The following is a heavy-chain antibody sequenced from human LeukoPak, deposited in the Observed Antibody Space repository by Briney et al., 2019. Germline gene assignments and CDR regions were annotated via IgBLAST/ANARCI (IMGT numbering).Heavy chain of an antibody. D-gene: IGHD6-19*01. CDR2: ISSSSSYI. J-gene: IGHJ4*02. V-gene: IGHV3-21*01. CDR1: GFTFSSYS. CDR3: ASPRSSSGWELEY. Sequence: PGGSLRLSCAVSGFTFSSYSMNWVRQAPGKGLEWVSSISSSSSYIHYADSVKGRFTISRDNAKNSLYLQMNSLRAEDTAVYYCASPRSSSGWELEYWGQGTLVTVSS.